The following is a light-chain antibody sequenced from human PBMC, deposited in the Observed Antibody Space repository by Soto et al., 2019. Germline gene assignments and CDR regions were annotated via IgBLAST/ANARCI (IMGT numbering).Light chain of an antibody. V-gene: IGKV1-6*01. CDR2: AAS. J-gene: IGKJ1*01. CDR1: QGIRTE. Sequence: ATQMTQSPSSLSASVGDRVTIACRARQGIRTELGWYQQKPGEAPTLLIYAASTLQSGVPSRFSGSGSGTDFTLTISSLQPEDFATYYCLQDYDYPRTFGQGTKVEMK. CDR3: LQDYDYPRT.